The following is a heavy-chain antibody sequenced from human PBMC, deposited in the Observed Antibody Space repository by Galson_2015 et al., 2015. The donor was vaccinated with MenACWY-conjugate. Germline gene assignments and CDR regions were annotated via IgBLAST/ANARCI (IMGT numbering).Heavy chain of an antibody. CDR1: GYTFTRNY. J-gene: IGHJ2*01. Sequence: SVKVSCKASGYTFTRNYMHWVRQAPGQGLEWMGVINPSGGATTYAQKFQGRVTMTRDTSTSTDYMELSSLRSEDTAVYYCARDNSGLFDGRQNWYFDPWGRGTLVTVSS. D-gene: IGHD6-19*01. CDR3: ARDNSGLFDGRQNWYFDP. V-gene: IGHV1-46*01. CDR2: INPSGGAT.